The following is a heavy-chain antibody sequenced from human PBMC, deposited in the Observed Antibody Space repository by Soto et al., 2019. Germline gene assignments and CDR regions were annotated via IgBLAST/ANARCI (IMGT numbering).Heavy chain of an antibody. Sequence: SETLSLTCTVSGGSISSYYWSWVRQPPGKGLEWIGYIYYSGSTNYNPSLKSRVTISVDTSKNQFSLKLSSVTAADTAVYYCARDGRYYGFWSGYYRDYYYYGMDVWGQGTTVTVSS. CDR3: ARDGRYYGFWSGYYRDYYYYGMDV. CDR1: GGSISSYY. J-gene: IGHJ6*02. D-gene: IGHD3-3*01. V-gene: IGHV4-59*01. CDR2: IYYSGST.